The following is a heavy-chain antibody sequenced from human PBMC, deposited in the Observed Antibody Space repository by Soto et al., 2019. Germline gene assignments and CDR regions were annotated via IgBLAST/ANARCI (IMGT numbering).Heavy chain of an antibody. CDR3: AKDVAMITHFFEN. CDR1: GFSFSDYG. Sequence: QVQLVESGGGVAQPGRSLTLSCAASGFSFSDYGMHWVRQAPGKGLEWVAIISYDGTNKYYADSVKGRFTTSRDNSKNTVSLQMNSLRPEDTAVYYCAKDVAMITHFFENWGQGTLVTVSS. D-gene: IGHD3-16*01. J-gene: IGHJ4*02. CDR2: ISYDGTNK. V-gene: IGHV3-30*18.